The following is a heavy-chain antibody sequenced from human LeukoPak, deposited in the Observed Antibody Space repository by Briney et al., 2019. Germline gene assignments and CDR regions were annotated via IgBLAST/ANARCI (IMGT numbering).Heavy chain of an antibody. D-gene: IGHD3-10*01. CDR2: IYHSGST. Sequence: SETLSLTCAVYGGSFSGYYWSWIRQPPGKGLEWIGYIYHSGSTYYNPSLKSRVTISVDRSKNQFSLKLSSVTAADTAVYYCAREAMVQGVAGYAFDIWGQGTMVTVSS. V-gene: IGHV4-34*01. J-gene: IGHJ3*02. CDR1: GGSFSGYY. CDR3: AREAMVQGVAGYAFDI.